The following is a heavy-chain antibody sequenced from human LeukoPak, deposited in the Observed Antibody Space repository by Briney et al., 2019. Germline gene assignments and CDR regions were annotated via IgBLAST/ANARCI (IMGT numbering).Heavy chain of an antibody. V-gene: IGHV4-59*01. CDR1: GGSISSYY. CDR3: ARERPTEGWFDP. J-gene: IGHJ5*02. Sequence: PSETLSLTYTVSGGSISSYYWSWIRQPPGKGLEWIGYIYYSGSTNYNPSLKSRVTISADTSKNQFSLKLSSVTAADTAVYYCARERPTEGWFDPWGQGTLVTVSS. CDR2: IYYSGST.